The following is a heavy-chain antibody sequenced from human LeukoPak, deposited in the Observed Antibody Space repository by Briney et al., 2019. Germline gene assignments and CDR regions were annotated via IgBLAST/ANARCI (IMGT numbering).Heavy chain of an antibody. CDR1: GGSISSSSYY. CDR2: INHSGST. J-gene: IGHJ6*02. CDR3: ARTHIVVVPAAIPVPSYYGMDV. D-gene: IGHD2-2*02. V-gene: IGHV4-39*07. Sequence: SETLSLTCTVSGGSISSSSYYWGWIRQPPGKGLEWIGEINHSGSTNYNPSLKSRVTISVDTSKNQFSLKLSSVTAADTAVYYCARTHIVVVPAAIPVPSYYGMDVWGQGTTVTVSS.